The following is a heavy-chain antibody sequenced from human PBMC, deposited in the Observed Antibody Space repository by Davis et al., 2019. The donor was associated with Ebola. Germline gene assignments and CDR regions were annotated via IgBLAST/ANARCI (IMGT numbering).Heavy chain of an antibody. CDR1: GDSISSYY. CDR3: ARQGGYSSSWFDY. Sequence: SETLSLTCTVSGDSISSYYWSWIRQPPGKGLEWIGYIYYTGSTKYNPSLKSRVTISLDTPKNQFSLKLSSVTAADTAVYYCARQGGYSSSWFDYWGQGTLVTVSS. D-gene: IGHD6-13*01. CDR2: IYYTGST. J-gene: IGHJ4*02. V-gene: IGHV4-59*08.